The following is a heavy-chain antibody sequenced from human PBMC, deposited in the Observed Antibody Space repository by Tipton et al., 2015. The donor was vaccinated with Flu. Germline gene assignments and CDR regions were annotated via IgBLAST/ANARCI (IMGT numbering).Heavy chain of an antibody. CDR2: IYSGGSI. CDR1: GYTVSSSNY. D-gene: IGHD2-15*01. Sequence: QLVQSGGGLIQPGGSLRLSCAASGYTVSSSNYMTWVRQAPGKGLEWVSLIYSGGSIYYADAVKGRFIISRDNSKNTLYLQMNSLRAEDTAVYYCVRDVVEYCGGGSCFGGTYWGQGTLVTVSS. CDR3: VRDVVEYCGGGSCFGGTY. J-gene: IGHJ4*02. V-gene: IGHV3-53*01.